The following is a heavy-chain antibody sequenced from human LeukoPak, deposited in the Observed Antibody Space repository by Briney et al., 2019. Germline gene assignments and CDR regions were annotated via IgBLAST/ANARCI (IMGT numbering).Heavy chain of an antibody. CDR3: AKDGTKYYDFWSGYNLGYNWFDP. CDR2: ISPSSSTT. J-gene: IGHJ5*02. CDR1: GFTFTSHS. D-gene: IGHD3-3*01. Sequence: PGGSLRLSCAASGFTFTSHSMNWVRQAPGKGLEWISYISPSSSTTYYADSVKGRFTISRDNAKNTLYLQMNSLRVEDTAVYYCAKDGTKYYDFWSGYNLGYNWFDPWGPGTLVTVSS. V-gene: IGHV3-48*01.